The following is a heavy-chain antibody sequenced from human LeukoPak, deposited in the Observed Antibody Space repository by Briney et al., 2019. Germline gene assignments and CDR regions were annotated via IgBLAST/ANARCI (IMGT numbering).Heavy chain of an antibody. D-gene: IGHD6-19*01. J-gene: IGHJ4*02. CDR3: AKVSWLGTLPSYHFDS. V-gene: IGHV3-30*07. CDR2: ISYDGSNK. Sequence: GGSLRLSCAASGFTFSSYAMHWVRQAPGKGLEWVAVISYDGSNKYYADSVKGRFTISRDNSKNTADLQMNSLRAEDTAVYYCAKVSWLGTLPSYHFDSWGQGTQVTVSS. CDR1: GFTFSSYA.